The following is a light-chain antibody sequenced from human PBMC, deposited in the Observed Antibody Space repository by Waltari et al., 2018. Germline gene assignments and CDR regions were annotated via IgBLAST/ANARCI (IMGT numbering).Light chain of an antibody. V-gene: IGLV2-14*03. CDR1: SSDVGGFNY. CDR2: DVT. J-gene: IGLJ2*01. CDR3: NSYSDSNSLVV. Sequence: QSALTQPASVSGSPGQSITISCTGTSSDVGGFNYVSWFQQHPGKAPKLLIFDVTNRPSGVSNRFSGSKSGHTAYLTISGLQADDEAHYFCNSYSDSNSLVVFGGGTRLTVL.